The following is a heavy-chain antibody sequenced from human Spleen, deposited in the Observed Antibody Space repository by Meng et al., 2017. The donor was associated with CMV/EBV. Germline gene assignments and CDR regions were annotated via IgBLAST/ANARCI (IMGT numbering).Heavy chain of an antibody. J-gene: IGHJ3*02. V-gene: IGHV3-23*01. D-gene: IGHD6-19*01. CDR2: IRDSGDRT. CDR1: GFTLSSYA. CDR3: VKDRVAYVEQWLVIGAFEI. Sequence: GESLKISCAASGFTLSSYAMNWVRQTPGKGLEWVSGIRDSGDRTYYADSVKGRFSISRDNSKNTMYLQMNSLRVEDTAVYYCVKDRVAYVEQWLVIGAFEIWGQGTMVTVSS.